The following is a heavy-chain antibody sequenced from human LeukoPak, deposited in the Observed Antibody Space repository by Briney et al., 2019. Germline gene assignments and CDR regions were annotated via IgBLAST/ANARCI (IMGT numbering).Heavy chain of an antibody. CDR1: GYSFTSYW. CDR2: IYPGDSET. Sequence: PGASLKIPCRGSGYSFTSYWIGWVRQMPGKGLEWMGIIYPGDSETRYSPPFQGQVTISADKSISTAYLQWSSLKASDTAMYYCARHVSRYCSGGSCYYYYYMDVWGKGTTVTVSS. J-gene: IGHJ6*03. V-gene: IGHV5-51*01. D-gene: IGHD2-15*01. CDR3: ARHVSRYCSGGSCYYYYYMDV.